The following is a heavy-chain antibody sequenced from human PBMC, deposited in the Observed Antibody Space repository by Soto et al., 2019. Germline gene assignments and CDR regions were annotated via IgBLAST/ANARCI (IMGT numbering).Heavy chain of an antibody. CDR1: GFTFDDYA. Sequence: EVQLVESGGGLVQPGRSLRLSCAASGFTFDDYAMHWVRQAPGKGLEWVSGISWNSGSIGYADSVKGRFTISRDNAKNSLYLQMNSLRAGDTALYYCAKDGGITMVRGVITKSSGFDYWGQGTLVTVSS. J-gene: IGHJ4*02. CDR2: ISWNSGSI. V-gene: IGHV3-9*01. CDR3: AKDGGITMVRGVITKSSGFDY. D-gene: IGHD3-10*01.